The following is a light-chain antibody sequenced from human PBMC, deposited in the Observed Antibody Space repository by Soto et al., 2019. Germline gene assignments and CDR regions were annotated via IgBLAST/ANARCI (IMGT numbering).Light chain of an antibody. J-gene: IGKJ4*01. CDR2: GAS. CDR3: QYYNNWLGA. Sequence: EVVLTQSPGTLSLSPGERATLSCRASQSVSSSYLVWYQQKPGQAPRLLISGASSRATGIPDRFSGSGSGTEFTLTISGLQSEDFAVYYCQYYNNWLGAFGGGTKVDI. V-gene: IGKV3-20*01. CDR1: QSVSSSY.